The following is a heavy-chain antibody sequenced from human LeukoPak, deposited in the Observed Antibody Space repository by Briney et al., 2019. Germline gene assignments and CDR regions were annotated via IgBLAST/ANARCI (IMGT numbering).Heavy chain of an antibody. CDR3: VRDFRFLDDY. Sequence: GGSLRLSCAASGFTFSSYWMSWVRQAPGKGLEWVANIKQGGSEKYYVDSVKGRFTISRDNAKNSLYLQMNSLRAEDTAMYYCVRDFRFLDDYWGQGTLVTVSS. V-gene: IGHV3-7*01. CDR1: GFTFSSYW. J-gene: IGHJ4*02. D-gene: IGHD3-3*01. CDR2: IKQGGSEK.